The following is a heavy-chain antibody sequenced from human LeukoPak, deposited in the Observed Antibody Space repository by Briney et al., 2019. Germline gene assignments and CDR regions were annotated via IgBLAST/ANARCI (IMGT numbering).Heavy chain of an antibody. J-gene: IGHJ3*02. Sequence: GGSLRLSCAASGFTFGSYSMNGVGKAPGKELEWVSYISSSSSTIYYADSVKGRFTISRDNAKNSLYLQMNSLRAEDTAVYYCARVGITGTTSAFDIWGQGTMVTVSS. V-gene: IGHV3-48*01. CDR2: ISSSSSTI. D-gene: IGHD1-7*01. CDR1: GFTFGSYS. CDR3: ARVGITGTTSAFDI.